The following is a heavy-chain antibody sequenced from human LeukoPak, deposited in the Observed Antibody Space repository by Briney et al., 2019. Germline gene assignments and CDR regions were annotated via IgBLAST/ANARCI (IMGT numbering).Heavy chain of an antibody. CDR1: GGSTASSSHY. CDR3: ARHRIQPPVLMDV. Sequence: SETLSLTCTVSGGSTASSSHYWGWIRQSPGKGLEWIAIMYYTGSTYYNLPLKSRVSISVDTSRNQFSLKLTSVTAADTAVYYCARHRIQPPVLMDVWGQGTTVTVSS. CDR2: MYYTGST. D-gene: IGHD5-18*01. J-gene: IGHJ6*02. V-gene: IGHV4-39*01.